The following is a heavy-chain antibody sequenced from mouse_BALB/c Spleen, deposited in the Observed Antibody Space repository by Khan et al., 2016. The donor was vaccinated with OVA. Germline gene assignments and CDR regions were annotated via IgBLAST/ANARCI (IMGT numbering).Heavy chain of an antibody. J-gene: IGHJ3*01. CDR1: GFSFSSYS. D-gene: IGHD4-1*01. CDR3: ASHLTGSFAY. V-gene: IGHV5-6*01. CDR2: ISSGGDYT. Sequence: EVELVESGGDLVKPGGSLKLSCAASGFSFSSYSMSWVRPTPDQRLEWVATISSGGDYTYYPDIVKGRFTISRDNAKNTLYLQMSSLKSEDTAMYYCASHLTGSFAYWGQGTLVTVSA.